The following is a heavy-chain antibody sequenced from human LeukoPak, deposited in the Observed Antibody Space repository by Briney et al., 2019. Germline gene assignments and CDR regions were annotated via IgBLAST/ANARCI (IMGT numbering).Heavy chain of an antibody. CDR3: ARVERGYSYGW. Sequence: SETLPLTCTVSGGSISSYYWSWIRQPPGKGLEWNGYIYYSGSTNYNPSLKSRVTISVDTSKNQFSLKLSSVTAADTAVYYCARVERGYSYGWWGQGTLVTVSS. J-gene: IGHJ4*02. CDR1: GGSISSYY. D-gene: IGHD5-18*01. CDR2: IYYSGST. V-gene: IGHV4-59*01.